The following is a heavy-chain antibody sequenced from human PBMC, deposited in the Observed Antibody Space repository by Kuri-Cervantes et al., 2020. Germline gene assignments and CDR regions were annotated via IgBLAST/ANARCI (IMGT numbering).Heavy chain of an antibody. V-gene: IGHV3-23*01. CDR3: AREGSIVVVVAAPDAFDI. J-gene: IGHJ3*02. CDR2: VSGGGGST. D-gene: IGHD2-15*01. CDR1: GFTFSTYV. Sequence: GESLKISCAASGFTFSTYVMTWVRQAPGKGLEWVSAVSGGGGSTYYPDSVEGRFTISRDNSKNTLYLQMNSLRAEDTAVYYCAREGSIVVVVAAPDAFDIWGQGTMVTVSS.